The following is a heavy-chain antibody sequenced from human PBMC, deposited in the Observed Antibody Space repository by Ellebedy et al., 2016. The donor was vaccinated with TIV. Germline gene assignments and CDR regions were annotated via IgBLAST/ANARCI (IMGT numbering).Heavy chain of an antibody. J-gene: IGHJ3*02. CDR1: GFSIRSHR. Sequence: LSLTCAASGFSIRSHRMPWVRQAAGKGLVWVSHISSAGSDTSYADSVKGRFIISRDNAENTLDLQMSSLRAEDTALYYCARHSGGHGFDSWGQGTMVTVSP. CDR3: ARHSGGHGFDS. CDR2: ISSAGSDT. V-gene: IGHV3-74*01. D-gene: IGHD2-21*01.